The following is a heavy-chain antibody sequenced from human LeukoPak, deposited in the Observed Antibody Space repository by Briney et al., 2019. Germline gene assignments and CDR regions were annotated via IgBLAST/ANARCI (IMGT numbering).Heavy chain of an antibody. CDR2: ISYDGSNK. Sequence: PGRSLRLSCAASGFTFSSYAMHWVRQAPGKGLEWVAVISYDGSNKYYADSVKGRFTISRDNSKNTLYLQMNSLRAEDTAVYYCAKDHWGYCSSTSCSHRVYYYMDVWGKGTTVTISS. D-gene: IGHD2-2*01. V-gene: IGHV3-30*04. J-gene: IGHJ6*03. CDR3: AKDHWGYCSSTSCSHRVYYYMDV. CDR1: GFTFSSYA.